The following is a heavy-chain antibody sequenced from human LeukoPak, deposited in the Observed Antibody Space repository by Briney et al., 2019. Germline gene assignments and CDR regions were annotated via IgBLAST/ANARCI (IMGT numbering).Heavy chain of an antibody. CDR3: ARTGQGLYYFDY. J-gene: IGHJ4*02. D-gene: IGHD4/OR15-4a*01. CDR1: GGSISSSDYY. Sequence: PSETLSLTCTVSGGSISSSDYYWGWIRQPPGKGLEWIASIYYSGSSYYNPSLKSRFTISVDTSKNQFSLKLSSVTAADTAVYYCARTGQGLYYFDYWGQGTLVTVSS. V-gene: IGHV4-39*07. CDR2: IYYSGSS.